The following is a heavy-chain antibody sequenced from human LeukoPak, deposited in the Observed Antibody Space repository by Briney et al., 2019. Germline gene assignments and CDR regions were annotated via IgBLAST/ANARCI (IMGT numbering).Heavy chain of an antibody. CDR3: ARVRSSSWYDY. D-gene: IGHD6-13*01. CDR2: ISSDGITT. Sequence: PGGSLRLSCAASGFTFNTYAMSWVRQAPGEGLVWVSRISSDGITTTYADSVKGRFTISRDNAKNTLYLQMNSLRVEDTAVYYCARVRSSSWYDYWGQGALVTVSS. V-gene: IGHV3-74*01. CDR1: GFTFNTYA. J-gene: IGHJ4*02.